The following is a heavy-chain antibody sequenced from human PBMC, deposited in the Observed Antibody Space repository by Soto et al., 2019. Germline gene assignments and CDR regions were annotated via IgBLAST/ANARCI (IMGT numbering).Heavy chain of an antibody. D-gene: IGHD6-13*01. V-gene: IGHV1-2*02. CDR3: AGGGGGWGGYSGGGGGPYVDV. J-gene: IGHJ6*02. CDR1: GYTFTGHY. CDR2: INPNSGDT. Sequence: ASVKVSCKASGYTFTGHYMQWVRQAPGQGLEWMGWINPNSGDTNYAQKFQGRATMTRDTSISTVYMELSRLRSDDTALYYCAGGGGGWGGYSGGGGGPYVDVWGQGTTVTVSS.